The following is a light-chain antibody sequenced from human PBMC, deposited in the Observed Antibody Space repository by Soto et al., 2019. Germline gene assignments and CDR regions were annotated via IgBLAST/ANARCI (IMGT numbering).Light chain of an antibody. Sequence: QSVLTQPASVSGSPGQSITISCTGTSSDVGNYNLVSWYQQHPGKAPKLMIYEGSKRPSGVSNRFSGSKSGNTASLTISILQAQDEADYYCCSYAGSSTSVFGTGPKVTVL. J-gene: IGLJ1*01. CDR1: SSDVGNYNL. CDR2: EGS. V-gene: IGLV2-23*01. CDR3: CSYAGSSTSV.